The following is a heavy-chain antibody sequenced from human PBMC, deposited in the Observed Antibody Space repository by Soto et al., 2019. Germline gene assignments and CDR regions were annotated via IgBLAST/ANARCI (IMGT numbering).Heavy chain of an antibody. V-gene: IGHV3-21*01. CDR1: GFTYSSYS. Sequence: GGSLRLSCAVSGFTYSSYSMNWVRQAPGKGLEWVSSISSSSIYIYYADSVRGRFTISRDNAKNSLSLQMISLRAEDTAVYYCGRIRDYCSSSSCSYPFDYWGQGTLVTVAS. J-gene: IGHJ4*02. D-gene: IGHD2-2*01. CDR3: GRIRDYCSSSSCSYPFDY. CDR2: ISSSSIYI.